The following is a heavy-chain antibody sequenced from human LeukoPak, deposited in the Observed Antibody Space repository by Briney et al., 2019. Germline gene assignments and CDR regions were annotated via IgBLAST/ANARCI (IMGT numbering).Heavy chain of an antibody. Sequence: GGSLRLSCAASGFTFDDYSMHWVRQAPGKGLEWVSLISWDGGSTYYANSVKGRFTISRDNSKNSLYLQMNSLRTEDTALYYCAKDMSSYGLDYWGQGTLVTVSS. CDR3: AKDMSSYGLDY. CDR1: GFTFDDYS. V-gene: IGHV3-43*01. D-gene: IGHD5-18*01. CDR2: ISWDGGST. J-gene: IGHJ4*02.